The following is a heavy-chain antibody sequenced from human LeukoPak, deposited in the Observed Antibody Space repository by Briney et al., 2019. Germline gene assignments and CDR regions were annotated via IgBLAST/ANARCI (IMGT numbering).Heavy chain of an antibody. V-gene: IGHV3-48*03. CDR2: ISSGDNIM. Sequence: GGSLRLSCAASGFTFSTYEMNWVRQAPGKGLEWVSYISSGDNIMFYADTVKGRFIISRDNAKNSLYLQMNSLRAEDTAVYYCARGVTLDYWGQGTLVTVSS. CDR3: ARGVTLDY. J-gene: IGHJ4*02. D-gene: IGHD2-21*02. CDR1: GFTFSTYE.